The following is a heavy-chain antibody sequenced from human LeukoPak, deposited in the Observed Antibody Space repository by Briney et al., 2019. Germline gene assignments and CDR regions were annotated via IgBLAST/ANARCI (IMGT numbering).Heavy chain of an antibody. V-gene: IGHV3-23*01. D-gene: IGHD1-26*01. CDR1: GFTFSSYA. CDR2: ISGSGGST. CDR3: AKVRGGSYLAYFDY. Sequence: PGGSLRLSCAASGFTFSSYAMSWVRQAPGKGLEWVSTISGSGGSTYHADSVKGRFTISTDNSKNTLYLQMDSLRAEDTAVYYCAKVRGGSYLAYFDYWGQGTLVTVSS. J-gene: IGHJ4*02.